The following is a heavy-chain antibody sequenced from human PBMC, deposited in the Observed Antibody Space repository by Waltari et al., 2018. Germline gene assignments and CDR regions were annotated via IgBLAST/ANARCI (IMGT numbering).Heavy chain of an antibody. CDR2: IHYSGTT. CDR1: DGSISSYY. J-gene: IGHJ3*01. CDR3: ARPGIGDAFDV. Sequence: QVQLQESGPGLVRPSATLSLTCTVSDGSISSYYWNWIRQLPGKGLAWIGFIHYSGTTEYNPSLKNRATTSIQTSKNQFSLRLDSVTAADTAIYYCARPGIGDAFDVWGQGTMVTVSS. V-gene: IGHV4-59*01.